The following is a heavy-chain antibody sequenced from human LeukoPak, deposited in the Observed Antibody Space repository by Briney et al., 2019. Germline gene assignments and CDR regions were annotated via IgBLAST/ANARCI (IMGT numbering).Heavy chain of an antibody. CDR3: ARDHGSAYYRAPRH. Sequence: SVKVSCKASGGTFSSYAISWVRQAPGQGLEWMGRIIPILGIANYAQKFQGRVTITADKSTSTVYMELSSLRSEDTAVYYCARDHGSAYYRAPRHWGQGTLVTVSS. D-gene: IGHD3-10*01. J-gene: IGHJ4*02. V-gene: IGHV1-69*04. CDR2: IIPILGIA. CDR1: GGTFSSYA.